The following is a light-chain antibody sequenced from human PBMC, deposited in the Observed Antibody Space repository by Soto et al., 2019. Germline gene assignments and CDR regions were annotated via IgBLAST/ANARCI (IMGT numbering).Light chain of an antibody. Sequence: QSMLTQPPSASGTTGRRVTISCSGSSSNIGSNTVNWYQQLPGTAPKLLIYSNNQRPSGVPDRFSGSKSGTSASLAISGLQSEDEADYYCAAWDDSLNGPDVVFGGGTKVTVL. CDR1: SSNIGSNT. V-gene: IGLV1-44*01. CDR2: SNN. CDR3: AAWDDSLNGPDVV. J-gene: IGLJ2*01.